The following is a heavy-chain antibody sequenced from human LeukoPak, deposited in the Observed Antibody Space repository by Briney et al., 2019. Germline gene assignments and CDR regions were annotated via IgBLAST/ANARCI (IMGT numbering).Heavy chain of an antibody. V-gene: IGHV1-24*01. CDR1: GYTLTELS. Sequence: ASVKVSCKVSGYTLTELSMHWVRQAPGKGLEWMGGFDPEDGETIYAQKFQGRVTMTEDTSTDTAYMELSRLRSDDTAVYYCAVDRLATIGTNWFDPWGQGTLVTVSS. CDR2: FDPEDGET. D-gene: IGHD5-24*01. J-gene: IGHJ5*02. CDR3: AVDRLATIGTNWFDP.